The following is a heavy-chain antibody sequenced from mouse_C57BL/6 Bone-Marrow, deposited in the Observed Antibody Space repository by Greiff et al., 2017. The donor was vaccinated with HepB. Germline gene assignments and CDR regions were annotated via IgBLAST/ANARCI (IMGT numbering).Heavy chain of an antibody. CDR1: GYSITSGYY. D-gene: IGHD2-1*01. V-gene: IGHV3-6*01. Sequence: DVKLQESGPGLVKPSQSLSLTCSVTGYSITSGYYWNWIRQFPGNKLEWMGYISYDGSNNYNPSLKNRISITRDTSKNQFFLKLNSVTTEDTATYYCARDDGNHLVYAMDYWGQGTSVTVSS. CDR3: ARDDGNHLVYAMDY. J-gene: IGHJ4*01. CDR2: ISYDGSN.